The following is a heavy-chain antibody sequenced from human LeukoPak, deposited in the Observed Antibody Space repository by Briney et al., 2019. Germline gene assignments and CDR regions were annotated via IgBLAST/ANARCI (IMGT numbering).Heavy chain of an antibody. CDR2: IIPIFGTA. CDR3: ARERGCSSTSCPYYFDY. Sequence: SVKVSCKASGGTFSSYAISWVRQAPGQGLEWKGGIIPIFGTANYAQKFQGRVTITADKSTSTAYMELSSLRSEDTAVYYCARERGCSSTSCPYYFDYWGQGTLVTVSS. D-gene: IGHD2-2*01. J-gene: IGHJ4*02. V-gene: IGHV1-69*06. CDR1: GGTFSSYA.